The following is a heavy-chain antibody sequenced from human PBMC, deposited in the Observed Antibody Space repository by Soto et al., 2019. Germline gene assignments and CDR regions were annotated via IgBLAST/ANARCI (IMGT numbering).Heavy chain of an antibody. CDR1: GYTFTGYY. J-gene: IGHJ2*01. D-gene: IGHD2-15*01. V-gene: IGHV1-2*02. CDR2: INPNSGGT. CDR3: ARVVTVVKSFHYWYFDL. Sequence: ASVKVSCKASGYTFTGYYMHWVRQSPGQGLEWMGWINPNSGGTNYAQKFQGRVTITADESTSTAYMELSSLRSEDTAVYYCARVVTVVKSFHYWYFDLWGRGTLVTVSS.